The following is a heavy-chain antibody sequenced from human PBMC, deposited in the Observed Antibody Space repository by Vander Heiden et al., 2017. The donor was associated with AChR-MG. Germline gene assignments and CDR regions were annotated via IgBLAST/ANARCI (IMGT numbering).Heavy chain of an antibody. Sequence: QVQLQESGSGLVKPSQTLSLTCLVSVHSFSCGGYYWSWIRQHPGKGLEWIGYIYYSGSTYYNPSRKSRVTISVDTTKNQLTMKLSSVTAAETAVYYCAKSAEGGGGLDAFDIWGQGTMVTVSS. CDR3: AKSAEGGGGLDAFDI. J-gene: IGHJ3*02. D-gene: IGHD2-15*01. CDR2: IYYSGST. V-gene: IGHV4-31*03. CDR1: VHSFSCGGYY.